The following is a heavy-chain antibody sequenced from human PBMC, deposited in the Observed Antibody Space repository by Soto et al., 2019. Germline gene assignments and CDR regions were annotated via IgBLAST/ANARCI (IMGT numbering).Heavy chain of an antibody. CDR3: ATHTPAISISDH. V-gene: IGHV4-39*01. J-gene: IGHJ4*02. CDR1: GGSISSSSYY. D-gene: IGHD2-15*01. CDR2: IYYSGST. Sequence: QLQLQESGPGLVKPSETLSLTCTVSGGSISSSSYYWGWIRQPPGKGLEWIGSIYYSGSTYYNPSRKSRVTLSVDTSKNQFALKLSSVTAADTAVYYCATHTPAISISDHWGQGTLGTVSS.